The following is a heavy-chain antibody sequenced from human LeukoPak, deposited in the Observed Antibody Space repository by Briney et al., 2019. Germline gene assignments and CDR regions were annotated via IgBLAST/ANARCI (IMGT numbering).Heavy chain of an antibody. CDR2: INPSGGCT. Sequence: ASVKVSCKASGYTFTSYYMHWVRQAPGHGLEWVGIINPSGGCTSYAQKFQGRVTMTRDTSTSTVYMELSSMRSEDTAVYYCARGGPVVVPAAIPYYYYYGMDVWGQGTTVTVSS. CDR3: ARGGPVVVPAAIPYYYYYGMDV. V-gene: IGHV1-46*01. J-gene: IGHJ6*02. D-gene: IGHD2-2*02. CDR1: GYTFTSYY.